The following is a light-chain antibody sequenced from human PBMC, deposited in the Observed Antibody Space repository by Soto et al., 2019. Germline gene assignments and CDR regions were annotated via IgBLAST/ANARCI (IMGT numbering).Light chain of an antibody. CDR3: QQYNSYSWT. J-gene: IGKJ1*01. Sequence: TQCFAPISPSAGERATLSCRASRSISTYLAWYQQKPGQAPRLLIYEALNRATGIPARFSGSGSGTDFTLTISSLQPDDFAIYYCQQYNSYSWTFGQGTKVDI. CDR1: RSISTY. V-gene: IGKV3-11*01. CDR2: EAL.